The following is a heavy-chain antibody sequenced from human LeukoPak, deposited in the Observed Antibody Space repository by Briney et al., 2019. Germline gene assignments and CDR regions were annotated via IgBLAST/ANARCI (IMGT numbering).Heavy chain of an antibody. CDR2: MNPNSGNT. CDR3: ARERGYSGYGPRGEYYYYYMDV. D-gene: IGHD5-12*01. Sequence: GASVKVSCKASGYTFTSYDINWVRQATGQGLEWMGWMNPNSGNTDYAQKFQGRVTITADASTSTAYMHLSSLRSEDTAVYYCARERGYSGYGPRGEYYYYYMDVWGKGTTVTVSS. J-gene: IGHJ6*03. V-gene: IGHV1-8*01. CDR1: GYTFTSYD.